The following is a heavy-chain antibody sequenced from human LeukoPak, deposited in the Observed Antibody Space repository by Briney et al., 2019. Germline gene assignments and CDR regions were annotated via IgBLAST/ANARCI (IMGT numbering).Heavy chain of an antibody. CDR1: GGSISSSSYY. D-gene: IGHD3-10*01. V-gene: IGHV4-39*01. Sequence: SETLSLTCTVSGGSISSSSYYWGWIRQPPGKGLEWIRSIYYSGSTYYNPSLKSRVTISVDTSKNQFSLKLSSVTAADTAVYYCVSVYGSRLIFDYWGQGTLVTVSS. CDR3: VSVYGSRLIFDY. CDR2: IYYSGST. J-gene: IGHJ4*02.